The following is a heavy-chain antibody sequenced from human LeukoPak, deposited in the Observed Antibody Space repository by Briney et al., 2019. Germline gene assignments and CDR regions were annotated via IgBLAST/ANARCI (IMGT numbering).Heavy chain of an antibody. CDR2: INHSGST. Sequence: SETLSLTCAVYGGPFSGYYWSWIRQPPGKGLEWIGEINHSGSTNYNPSLKSRVTISVDTSKNQFSLKLSSVTAADTAVYYCARGLRYETRFDYWGQGTLVTVSS. D-gene: IGHD3-9*01. V-gene: IGHV4-34*01. CDR3: ARGLRYETRFDY. CDR1: GGPFSGYY. J-gene: IGHJ4*02.